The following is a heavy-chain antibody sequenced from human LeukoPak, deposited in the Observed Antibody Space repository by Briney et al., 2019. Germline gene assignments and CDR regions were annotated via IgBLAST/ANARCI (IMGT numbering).Heavy chain of an antibody. D-gene: IGHD3/OR15-3a*01. CDR1: GGSISSSLYH. CDR2: IYYTGTT. J-gene: IGHJ5*02. CDR3: ARQEIGLRSFDP. Sequence: PSETLSLTCTVSGGSISSSLYHWGWIRQSPGKNLEWLGSIYYTGTTHYNPSLKSRVTISVDTSKNQFSLDLSSVTAADTAVYYCARQEIGLRSFDPWGQGTLVTVSS. V-gene: IGHV4-39*01.